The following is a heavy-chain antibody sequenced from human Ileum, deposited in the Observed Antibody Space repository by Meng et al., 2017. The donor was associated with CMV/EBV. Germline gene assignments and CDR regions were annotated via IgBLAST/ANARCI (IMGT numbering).Heavy chain of an antibody. V-gene: IGHV4-39*07. D-gene: IGHD3-9*01. CDR2: IYYSGIT. CDR1: GGSISTSSYF. CDR3: ARRLKYYDILTGYYLPSHFDY. Sequence: GSLRLSCTVSGGSISTSSYFWDWIRQPPGKGLEWIGSIYYSGITYYNPSLKSRVTLSVDTSKNQFSLKLSSVTAADTAVYYCARRLKYYDILTGYYLPSHFDYWGQGTLVTVSS. J-gene: IGHJ4*02.